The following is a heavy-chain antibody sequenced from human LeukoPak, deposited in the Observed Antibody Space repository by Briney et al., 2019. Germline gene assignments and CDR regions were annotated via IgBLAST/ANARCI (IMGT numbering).Heavy chain of an antibody. CDR1: GFTFSGFE. CDR2: ITTSSYA. J-gene: IGHJ4*02. CDR3: ARDLAAPRGFFDY. D-gene: IGHD6-6*01. V-gene: IGHV3-48*03. Sequence: GGSLRLSCAASGFTFSGFEMNWVRQAPGKGLEWLSHITTSSYAYYADSVKGRFTISRDNAKNSLHLQMDSLRAEDTAIYYCARDLAAPRGFFDYWGQGTLVTVSS.